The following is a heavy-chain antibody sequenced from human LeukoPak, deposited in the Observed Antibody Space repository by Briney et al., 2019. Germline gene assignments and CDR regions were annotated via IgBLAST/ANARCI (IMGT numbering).Heavy chain of an antibody. V-gene: IGHV3-74*01. CDR3: AKVKAAGTGYYYYYGMDV. Sequence: GGSLRLSCAASGFTFSSYWMHWVRQAPGKGLVWVSRINSDGSSTSYADSVKGRFTISRDNAKNTLYLQMNSLRAEDTAVYYCAKVKAAGTGYYYYYGMDVWGKGTTVTVSS. D-gene: IGHD6-13*01. CDR1: GFTFSSYW. CDR2: INSDGSST. J-gene: IGHJ6*04.